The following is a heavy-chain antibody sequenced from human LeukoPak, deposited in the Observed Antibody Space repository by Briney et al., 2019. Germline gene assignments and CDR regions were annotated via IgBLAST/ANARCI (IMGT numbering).Heavy chain of an antibody. CDR2: ISGSGGST. CDR3: AKDGRGVDYFDY. Sequence: GGSLRLSCAASGFTFSNYAMGWVRQAPGKGLEWVSSISGSGGSTYYADSVKGRSTISRDNSKNTLSLQINSLRAEDTAVYYCAKDGRGVDYFDYWGQGTLVTVSS. CDR1: GFTFSNYA. D-gene: IGHD2-8*01. J-gene: IGHJ4*02. V-gene: IGHV3-23*01.